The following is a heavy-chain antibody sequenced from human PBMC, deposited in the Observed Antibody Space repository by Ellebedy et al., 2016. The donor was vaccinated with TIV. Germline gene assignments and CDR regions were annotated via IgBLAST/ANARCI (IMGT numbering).Heavy chain of an antibody. V-gene: IGHV3-23*01. J-gene: IGHJ4*02. Sequence: GESLKISCAASGFTFSNYAMNWVRQAPGKGLEWVSTVGESGASIFYADSVKGRFTISRDNSKNTLYLQMSSLRAEDTAVYFCSRRRDNWGFFDYWGQGTLVTVSS. CDR1: GFTFSNYA. CDR2: VGESGASI. CDR3: SRRRDNWGFFDY. D-gene: IGHD7-27*01.